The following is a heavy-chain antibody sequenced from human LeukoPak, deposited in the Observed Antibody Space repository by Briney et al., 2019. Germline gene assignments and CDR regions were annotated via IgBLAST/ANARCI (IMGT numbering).Heavy chain of an antibody. CDR3: ARSEIWIAETSFDY. J-gene: IGHJ4*02. CDR2: IYPGDSDT. D-gene: IGHD6-13*01. Sequence: GESLKISCKGSGYSFTSYWIGWVRQMLGKGLEWMGIIYPGDSDTRYSPSFQGQVTISADKSISTAYLQWSSLKASDTAMYYCARSEIWIAETSFDYRGQGTLVTVSS. V-gene: IGHV5-51*01. CDR1: GYSFTSYW.